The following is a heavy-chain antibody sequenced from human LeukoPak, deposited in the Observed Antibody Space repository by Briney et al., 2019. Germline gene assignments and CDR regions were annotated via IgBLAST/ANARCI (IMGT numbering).Heavy chain of an antibody. CDR2: IYHSGST. CDR3: ARGVFI. J-gene: IGHJ3*02. CDR1: GGSISSYY. D-gene: IGHD2-21*01. V-gene: IGHV4-38-2*02. Sequence: SETLSLTCTVSGGSISSYYWSWIRQPPGKGLEWIGSIYHSGSTYYNPSLKSRVTISVDTSKNQFSLKLSSVTAADTAVYYCARGVFIWGQGTMVTVSS.